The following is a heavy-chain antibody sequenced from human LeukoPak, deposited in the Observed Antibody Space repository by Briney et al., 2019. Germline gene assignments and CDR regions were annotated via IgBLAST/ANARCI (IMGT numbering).Heavy chain of an antibody. V-gene: IGHV3-23*01. CDR3: AKGVTSGWRTFDY. CDR1: GFTFSSYA. J-gene: IGHJ4*02. Sequence: PGGSLRLSCAAFGFTFSSYAMSWVRQAPGKGLEWVSVINNSGGSTHYADSVKGRFTISRDNSKSTLYLQMNSLRAEDTAVYYCAKGVTSGWRTFDYWGQGTLVTVSS. D-gene: IGHD6-19*01. CDR2: INNSGGST.